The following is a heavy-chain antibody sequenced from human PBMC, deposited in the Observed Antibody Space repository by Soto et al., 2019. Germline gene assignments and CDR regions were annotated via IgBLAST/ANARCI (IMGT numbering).Heavy chain of an antibody. CDR1: GFTFSSYA. CDR2: ISGSGGST. V-gene: IGHV3-23*01. Sequence: EVQLLESWGGLVQPGGSLRLSCAASGFTFSSYAMSWVRQAPGKGLEWVSAISGSGGSTYYADSVKGRFTISRDNSKNTLYLQMNSLRAEDTAVYYCANNSPEEVVVVAATPHHLVWGQGTLVTVSS. CDR3: ANNSPEEVVVVAATPHHLV. D-gene: IGHD2-15*01. J-gene: IGHJ4*02.